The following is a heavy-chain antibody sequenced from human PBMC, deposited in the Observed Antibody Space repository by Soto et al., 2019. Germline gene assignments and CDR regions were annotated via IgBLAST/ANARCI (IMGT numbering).Heavy chain of an antibody. D-gene: IGHD2-15*01. CDR2: IWYDGSNK. CDR1: GFTFSSYG. Sequence: QVQLVESGGGVVQPGRSLRLSCAASGFTFSSYGMHWVRQAPGKGLEWVAVIWYDGSNKYYADSVKGRFTISRDNSKNTLYLQMNSLRAEDTAANYCARDKGYCSGGSCYYFDYWGQGTLVTVSS. J-gene: IGHJ4*02. CDR3: ARDKGYCSGGSCYYFDY. V-gene: IGHV3-33*01.